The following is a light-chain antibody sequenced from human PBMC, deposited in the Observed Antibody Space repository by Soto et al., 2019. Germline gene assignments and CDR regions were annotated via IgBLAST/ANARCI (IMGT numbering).Light chain of an antibody. CDR1: TSDVGGYDY. CDR2: DVD. CDR3: SSYAGSNTFV. V-gene: IGLV2-8*01. J-gene: IGLJ1*01. Sequence: QSALAQPASVSGSPGQSITISCTGTTSDVGGYDYVSWYQHHPGKVPKLIIFDVDKWPSGVPDRFSGFKSGNTASLTVSGLRAEDEADYYCSSYAGSNTFVFGTGTKVTVL.